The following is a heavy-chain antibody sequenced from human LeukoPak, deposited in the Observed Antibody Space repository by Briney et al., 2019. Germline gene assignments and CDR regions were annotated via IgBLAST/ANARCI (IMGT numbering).Heavy chain of an antibody. CDR1: GDSMSTSTYY. Sequence: PSETLSLTCNVSGDSMSTSTYYWGWIRQPPGKGLECIGTVYYSGTTYYNPSLKSRIAISVDTFNKQVSLKVSSVTATDTAVYYCASSSRRFGGYAGAFDIWGQGATVTVSS. J-gene: IGHJ3*02. D-gene: IGHD5-12*01. V-gene: IGHV4-39*01. CDR3: ASSSRRFGGYAGAFDI. CDR2: VYYSGTT.